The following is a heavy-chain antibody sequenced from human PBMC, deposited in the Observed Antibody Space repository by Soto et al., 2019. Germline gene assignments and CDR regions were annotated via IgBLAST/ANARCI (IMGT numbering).Heavy chain of an antibody. V-gene: IGHV4-4*07. CDR2: IFSSGST. Sequence: SETLSLTCTVSGGSINTFYWSWVRQPAGQGLEWIGRIFSSGSTSFNPSLESRVAMSVDTSKNHFSLNLSAVTASDMAVYYCAREGSYSAYNFAHGIQLWSFDFWGQGALVTVSS. CDR3: AREGSYSAYNFAHGIQLWSFDF. D-gene: IGHD5-12*01. CDR1: GGSINTFY. J-gene: IGHJ4*02.